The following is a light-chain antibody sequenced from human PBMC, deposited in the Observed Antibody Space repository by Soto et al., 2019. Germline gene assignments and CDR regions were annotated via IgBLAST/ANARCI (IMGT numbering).Light chain of an antibody. CDR3: SSYTTGSTRV. CDR1: SSDVGAYNY. V-gene: IGLV2-14*01. CDR2: EVS. J-gene: IGLJ1*01. Sequence: QSALTQPASVSGSPGQSITISCTGTSSDVGAYNYVSWYQQHPGKAPKLMIYEVSYRPSGVSDRFSGSKSGYTASLTISGLQAEDEADYYCSSYTTGSTRVFGTGTQLTVL.